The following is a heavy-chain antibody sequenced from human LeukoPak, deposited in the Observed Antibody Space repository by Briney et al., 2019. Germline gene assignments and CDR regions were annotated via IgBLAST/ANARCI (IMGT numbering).Heavy chain of an antibody. V-gene: IGHV3-23*01. J-gene: IGHJ4*02. CDR2: ISGSGGST. CDR1: GFTFSSYA. CDR3: ARRDILTEYDY. Sequence: PGGSLRLSCAASGFTFSSYAMSWVRQAPGKGLEWVSAISGSGGSTYYADSVKGRFTISRDKPKNTLYLQMNSLGAEDTAVYYGARRDILTEYDYWGQGTLVTVSS. D-gene: IGHD3-9*01.